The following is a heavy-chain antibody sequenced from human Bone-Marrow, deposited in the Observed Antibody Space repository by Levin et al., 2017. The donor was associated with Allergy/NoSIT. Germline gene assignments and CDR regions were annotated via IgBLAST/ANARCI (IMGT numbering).Heavy chain of an antibody. CDR1: GGAITSGDYY. V-gene: IGHV4-30-4*01. CDR3: ARYHPRYGYASYYFDY. Sequence: SETLSLTCTVSGGAITSGDYYWTWIRQPPGKGLEWIGYIYYSGSTFYNPSLTSRLSMSVDTSKNRFSLRLTSVPAAASAVYFCARYHPRYGYASYYFDYWGQGLLVTVSS. J-gene: IGHJ4*02. CDR2: IYYSGST. D-gene: IGHD2-2*01.